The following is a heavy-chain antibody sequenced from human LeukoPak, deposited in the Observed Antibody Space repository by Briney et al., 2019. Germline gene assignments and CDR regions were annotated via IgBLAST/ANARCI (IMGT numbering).Heavy chain of an antibody. CDR1: GFTFSNYW. CDR3: ASRGRAI. CDR2: IKEDGSDE. Sequence: PGGSLRLSCAASGFTFSNYWMNWVRQAPGKGLEWVASIKEDGSDEYYVDSVKGRFIISRDNTKSSLYLQMNSLRAEDTAVYYCASRGRAIWGQGTMVTVSS. V-gene: IGHV3-7*01. D-gene: IGHD3-16*01. J-gene: IGHJ3*02.